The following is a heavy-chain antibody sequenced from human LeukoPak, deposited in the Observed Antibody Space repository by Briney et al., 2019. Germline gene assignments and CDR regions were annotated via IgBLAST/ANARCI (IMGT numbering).Heavy chain of an antibody. CDR1: GFTFSDHY. V-gene: IGHV3-11*01. CDR3: ARGRYGLDV. Sequence: GGSLRLSCAASGFTFSDHYMSWIRQTPGKGLEWVSYIYNSASNTYYADSVRGRFTISRDNAKNVLYLQMNNLRVEDTAVYYCARGRYGLDVWGQGTRSPSP. J-gene: IGHJ6*02. CDR2: IYNSASNT.